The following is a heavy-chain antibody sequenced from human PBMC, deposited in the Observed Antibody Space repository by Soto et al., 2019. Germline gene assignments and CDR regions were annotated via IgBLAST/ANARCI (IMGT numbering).Heavy chain of an antibody. J-gene: IGHJ6*02. CDR1: GFTFSNYA. CDR3: ASPLYSSSSGSYYYYYGMDV. D-gene: IGHD6-6*01. Sequence: GGSLRLSCAASGFTFSNYAMHWVRQAPGKGLEWVALISSDGSKKYHADSVKGRFTISRDNSKNTLNLQMNSLRAEDTAVYYCASPLYSSSSGSYYYYYGMDVWGQGTTVTVSS. CDR2: ISSDGSKK. V-gene: IGHV3-30-3*01.